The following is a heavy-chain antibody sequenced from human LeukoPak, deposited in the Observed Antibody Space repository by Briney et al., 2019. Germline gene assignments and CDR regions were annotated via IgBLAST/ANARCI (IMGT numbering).Heavy chain of an antibody. D-gene: IGHD2-2*01. J-gene: IGHJ5*02. CDR2: INPNSGGT. V-gene: IGHV1-2*02. Sequence: GASVKVSCKASGYTFTGYYMHWVRQAPGQGLEWMGWINPNSGGTNYAQQFQGRVTMTRDTSISTAYMELSRLRSDDTAVYYCARDCCPFLCSSTSCYPPFPEDNWFDPWGQGTLVTVSS. CDR3: ARDCCPFLCSSTSCYPPFPEDNWFDP. CDR1: GYTFTGYY.